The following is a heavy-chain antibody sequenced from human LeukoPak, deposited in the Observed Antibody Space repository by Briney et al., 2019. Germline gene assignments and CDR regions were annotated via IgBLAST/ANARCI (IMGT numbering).Heavy chain of an antibody. CDR2: INQGGSDK. CDR3: TRDRSRAEDD. J-gene: IGHJ4*02. V-gene: IGHV3-7*01. D-gene: IGHD1-14*01. Sequence: GGSLKLSCAASGFTFDSYSMTWVRQAPEKGLEWVANINQGGSDKYYVDSVKGRFTISRDNANNLLYLQMNSLRGEDTAVYYCTRDRSRAEDDWGQGTLVTVSS. CDR1: GFTFDSYS.